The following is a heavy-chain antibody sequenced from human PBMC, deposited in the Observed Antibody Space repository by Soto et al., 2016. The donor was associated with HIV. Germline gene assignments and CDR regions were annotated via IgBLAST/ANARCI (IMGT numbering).Heavy chain of an antibody. CDR2: LYSDLST. Sequence: EVQLVETGGDLIQPGGSLRLSCAASGFSVSTKYMSWVRQAPGKGLEWVSVLYSDLSTYYADSVKGRFTISRDNSKNTLYLQMNSLRGEDTAVYYCAQGVVVTQFDYWGQGTLVTVSS. CDR3: AQGVVVTQFDY. D-gene: IGHD2-15*01. CDR1: GFSVSTKY. V-gene: IGHV3-53*02. J-gene: IGHJ4*02.